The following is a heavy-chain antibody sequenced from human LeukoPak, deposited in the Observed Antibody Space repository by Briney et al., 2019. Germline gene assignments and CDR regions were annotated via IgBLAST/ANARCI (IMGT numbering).Heavy chain of an antibody. CDR1: GFTFTSYA. CDR3: AKDIRSPGYVNYYYYMDV. J-gene: IGHJ6*03. CDR2: ISGSGGDT. V-gene: IGHV3-23*01. D-gene: IGHD3-9*01. Sequence: PGGPLRLSCAASGFTFTSYAMSWVRQAPGKGLEWVSVISGSGGDTYYADSVKGRFTISRDNSKNTLYLQMNSLRAEDTAVYYCAKDIRSPGYVNYYYYMDVWGKGTTVTVSS.